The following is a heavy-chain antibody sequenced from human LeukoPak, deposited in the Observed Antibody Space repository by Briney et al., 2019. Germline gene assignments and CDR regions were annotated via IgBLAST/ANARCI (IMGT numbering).Heavy chain of an antibody. D-gene: IGHD4-11*01. J-gene: IGHJ4*02. CDR2: IRFDGSNQ. CDR3: AKDKDAFDYSNYPGY. Sequence: GGSLRLSCRASGFTFSSCGMHWVRQAPGKGLEWVAFIRFDGSNQYYADSVKGRFTVSRDNSKNTLYLQMNSLRAEDTAVYYCAKDKDAFDYSNYPGYWGQGTLVPVSS. CDR1: GFTFSSCG. V-gene: IGHV3-30*02.